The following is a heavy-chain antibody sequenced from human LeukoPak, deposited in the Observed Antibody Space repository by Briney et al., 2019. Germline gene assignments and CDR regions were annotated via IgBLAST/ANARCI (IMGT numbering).Heavy chain of an antibody. V-gene: IGHV3-30*02. J-gene: IGHJ4*02. CDR3: AKDFRVGARSFDY. CDR2: IQYDASYD. Sequence: GGSLRLSCEASGFTFSSYGMHWVRQTPGKGLEWVSFIQYDASYDLYSDSVRGRFTISRDNFKNILYLQMNSLRTEDSAVYFCAKDFRVGARSFDYWGQGTLVTVSS. D-gene: IGHD1-26*01. CDR1: GFTFSSYG.